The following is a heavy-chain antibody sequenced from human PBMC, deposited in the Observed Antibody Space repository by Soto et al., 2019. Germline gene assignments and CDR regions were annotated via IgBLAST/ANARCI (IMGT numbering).Heavy chain of an antibody. V-gene: IGHV1-24*01. CDR3: ATARGGAAAGTEYYYYYYMDV. D-gene: IGHD6-13*01. CDR1: GYTLTELS. Sequence: ASVKVSCKVSGYTLTELSMHWVRQAPGKGLEWMGGFDPEDGETIYAQKFQGRVTMTEDTSTGTAYMELSSLRSEDTAVYYCATARGGAAAGTEYYYYYYMDVWGKGTTVTVSS. J-gene: IGHJ6*03. CDR2: FDPEDGET.